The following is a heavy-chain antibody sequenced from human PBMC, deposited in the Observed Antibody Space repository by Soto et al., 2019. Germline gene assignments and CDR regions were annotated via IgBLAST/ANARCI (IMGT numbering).Heavy chain of an antibody. D-gene: IGHD7-27*01. V-gene: IGHV2-5*02. J-gene: IGHJ4*02. Sequence: QITLKESGPPLVKPTQTLTLTCTFSGFSLSASGVGVGWIRQPPGKALEYLALIYWDDDKRYNPSLRSRLTVTKDTSKNQVVLTMTNVDPVDTATYYCAHRPNWGFSDFDSWGQGILVTVSS. CDR1: GFSLSASGVG. CDR2: IYWDDDK. CDR3: AHRPNWGFSDFDS.